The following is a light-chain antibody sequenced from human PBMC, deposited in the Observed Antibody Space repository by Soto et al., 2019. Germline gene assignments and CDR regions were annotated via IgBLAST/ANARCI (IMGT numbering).Light chain of an antibody. Sequence: QSVLTQPASVSGSPGQSTTISCTGSSSDIGVFNYVSWYQQTPGNAPKIIIFEVTNRPSGVSNRFSGSKSGNTASLTISGLQAEDEADYYCSSFASTYTLLFGGGTKVTVL. CDR3: SSFASTYTLL. CDR2: EVT. V-gene: IGLV2-14*01. J-gene: IGLJ2*01. CDR1: SSDIGVFNY.